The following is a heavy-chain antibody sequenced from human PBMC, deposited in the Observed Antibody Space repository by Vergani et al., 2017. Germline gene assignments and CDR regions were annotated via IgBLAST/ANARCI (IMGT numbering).Heavy chain of an antibody. CDR2: IYSGGST. Sequence: EVQLVESGGGLVQPGGSLRLSCAASGFTVSSNYMSWVRQAPGKGLEWVSVIYSGGSTYYADSVKGRFTISRDNSKNTLYLQMNSLRAEDTAVYYCARLSNWNEHDAFDIWGQATMVTVSS. CDR1: GFTVSSNY. D-gene: IGHD1-20*01. CDR3: ARLSNWNEHDAFDI. V-gene: IGHV3-66*04. J-gene: IGHJ3*02.